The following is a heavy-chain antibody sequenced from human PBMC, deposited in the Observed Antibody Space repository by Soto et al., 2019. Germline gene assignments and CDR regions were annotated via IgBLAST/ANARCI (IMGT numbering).Heavy chain of an antibody. D-gene: IGHD6-6*01. CDR2: ISSNGVGT. CDR3: ARRARPDFYYMDV. Sequence: PGGSLRLSCAASGFTLSGYAMDWVRQAPGKGLEYVSGISSNGVGTYYANSVQGRFTISRDNSKNTVYLQMGSLRPADMAVYYCARRARPDFYYMDVWGKGTTVTSP. J-gene: IGHJ6*03. CDR1: GFTLSGYA. V-gene: IGHV3-64*01.